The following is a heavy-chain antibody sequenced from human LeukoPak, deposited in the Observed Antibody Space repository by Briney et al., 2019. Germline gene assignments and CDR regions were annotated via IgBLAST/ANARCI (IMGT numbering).Heavy chain of an antibody. J-gene: IGHJ5*02. CDR1: GGSFSGYY. Sequence: SETLSLTCAVYGGSFSGYYWSWIRQPPGKGLEWIGSIYYSGSTYYNPSLKSRVTISLDTSKNQFSLKLSSVTAADTAVYYCARDFSLWSLGWFDPWGQGTLITVSS. CDR3: ARDFSLWSLGWFDP. D-gene: IGHD3-10*01. CDR2: IYYSGST. V-gene: IGHV4-34*01.